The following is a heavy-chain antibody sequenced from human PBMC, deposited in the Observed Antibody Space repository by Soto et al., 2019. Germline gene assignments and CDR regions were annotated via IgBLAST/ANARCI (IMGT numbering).Heavy chain of an antibody. V-gene: IGHV4-39*01. J-gene: IGHJ5*02. Sequence: SETLSLTCIVSGGSISGSSYYWGWIRQPPGKGLQWIGSIYYSGNTYYNPSLKSRVTISVDTSKNQFSLKLSSVTATDTAVYYCARHKGIAVSNWFDPWGQGTRVTVS. D-gene: IGHD6-19*01. CDR1: GGSISGSSYY. CDR2: IYYSGNT. CDR3: ARHKGIAVSNWFDP.